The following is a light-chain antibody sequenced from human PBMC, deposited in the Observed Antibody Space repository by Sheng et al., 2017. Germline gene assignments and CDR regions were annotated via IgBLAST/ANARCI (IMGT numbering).Light chain of an antibody. CDR1: QSVRNNF. CDR2: GAS. CDR3: QQYGDSRT. Sequence: EIVLTQSPGTLSLSPGEKVTLSCRASQSVRNNFLAWYQKKAGQAPRLLIYGASSRATGIPDRFSGSGSGTDFTLIISRLEPEDFAVYYCQQYGDSRTFGQGTKVE. V-gene: IGKV3-20*01. J-gene: IGKJ1*01.